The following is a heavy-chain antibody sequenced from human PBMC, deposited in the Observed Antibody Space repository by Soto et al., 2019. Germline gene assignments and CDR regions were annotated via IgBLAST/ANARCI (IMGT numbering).Heavy chain of an antibody. CDR1: AFAFNSYS. J-gene: IGHJ4*02. Sequence: EVQLVESGGGLVKPGGSLRLSCTASAFAFNSYSMNWVRQAPGKGLEWVSSISSSSRYTYYSDSVKGRLTVSRDNAKNSLYLPMNSLRAEDTAVYYCARDLAALPGTFDSWGQGTLVTVSS. V-gene: IGHV3-21*06. D-gene: IGHD1-1*01. CDR2: ISSSSRYT. CDR3: ARDLAALPGTFDS.